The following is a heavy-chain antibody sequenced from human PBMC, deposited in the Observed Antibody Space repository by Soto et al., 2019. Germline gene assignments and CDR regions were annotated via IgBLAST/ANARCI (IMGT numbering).Heavy chain of an antibody. Sequence: SETLSLTCTVSGDSSRSSSYWGWIRQPPGKGLEWIGSIYSTGNTYYNPSLNSQVTISVDTSKNQFFLNVISVTAADTAVYYCRRSSRYSTDVWGQGTTVTVS. CDR2: IYSTGNT. CDR1: GDSSRSSSY. CDR3: RRSSRYSTDV. J-gene: IGHJ6*02. V-gene: IGHV4-39*01. D-gene: IGHD6-13*01.